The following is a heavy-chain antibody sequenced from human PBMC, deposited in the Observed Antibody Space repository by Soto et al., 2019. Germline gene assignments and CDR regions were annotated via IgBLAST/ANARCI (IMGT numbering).Heavy chain of an antibody. CDR1: GYTFTSYG. CDR3: ARVGRSGEDDYVWGSYRLYYYYYGMDV. J-gene: IGHJ6*02. V-gene: IGHV1-18*04. D-gene: IGHD3-16*02. Sequence: GASVKVSCKASGYTFTSYGISWVRQAPGQGLEWMGWISAYNGNTNHAQKLQGRVTMTTDTSTSTAYMELRSLRSDDTAVYYCARVGRSGEDDYVWGSYRLYYYYYGMDVWGQGTTVTVSS. CDR2: ISAYNGNT.